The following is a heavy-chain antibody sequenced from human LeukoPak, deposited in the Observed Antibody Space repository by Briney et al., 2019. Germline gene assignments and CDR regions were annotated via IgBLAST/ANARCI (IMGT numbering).Heavy chain of an antibody. CDR3: VASIISPSNY. V-gene: IGHV3-72*01. CDR2: TKNRANSYTT. Sequence: GGSLRLSCATSGFTFNEHYLGWVRQAPGKGLEWVGRTKNRANSYTTEYAASVKGRFTISRDDSKNSLRLQMNSLKTEDAAIYYCVASIISPSNYWGLGTLVTVSS. CDR1: GFTFNEHY. D-gene: IGHD3-10*01. J-gene: IGHJ4*02.